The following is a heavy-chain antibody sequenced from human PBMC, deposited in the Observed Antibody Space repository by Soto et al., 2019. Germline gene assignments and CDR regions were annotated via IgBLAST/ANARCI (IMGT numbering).Heavy chain of an antibody. CDR1: GYTFTGYY. D-gene: IGHD2-2*01. Sequence: QVQLVQSGAEVKKPGASVKVSCKASGYTFTGYYMHWVRQAPGQGLEWMGWINPNSGGTNYAQKFQGWVTMTRDTSINTAYMELSRLRSDDTAVYYCAREPLVPAAMQDLYGMDVWGQGTTVTVSS. CDR2: INPNSGGT. J-gene: IGHJ6*02. V-gene: IGHV1-2*04. CDR3: AREPLVPAAMQDLYGMDV.